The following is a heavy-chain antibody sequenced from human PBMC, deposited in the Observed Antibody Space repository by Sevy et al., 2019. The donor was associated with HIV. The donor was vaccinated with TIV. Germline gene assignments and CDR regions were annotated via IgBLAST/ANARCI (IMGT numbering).Heavy chain of an antibody. J-gene: IGHJ4*02. D-gene: IGHD6-6*01. V-gene: IGHV3-7*01. CDR2: IKEDGSGR. Sequence: GGSLRLSCAASGFTFGSYWMTWVRQAPGKGLEWVANIKEDGSGRFYVDSVRGRFTVSRDNGMKTLYLQMNNFRGEDTALFYCARLYSSSSGRGLDNWGQVALVTVSS. CDR1: GFTFGSYW. CDR3: ARLYSSSSGRGLDN.